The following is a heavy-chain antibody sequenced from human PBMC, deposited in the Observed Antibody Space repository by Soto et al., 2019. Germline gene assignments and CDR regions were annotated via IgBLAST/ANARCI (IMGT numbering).Heavy chain of an antibody. D-gene: IGHD2-8*02. Sequence: QVQLVQSGGEVRKPGASVNISCRASGFSFSDNLINWVRQAPGQSLEWMGWIKPDNGNTRYSQTLQGRVTLSRHSSASIAYLEVSDLTSEDTAVYYCARDILSVGPRANDAFDVWGQGTMVTVSS. J-gene: IGHJ3*01. CDR1: GFSFSDNL. CDR3: ARDILSVGPRANDAFDV. CDR2: IKPDNGNT. V-gene: IGHV1-3*01.